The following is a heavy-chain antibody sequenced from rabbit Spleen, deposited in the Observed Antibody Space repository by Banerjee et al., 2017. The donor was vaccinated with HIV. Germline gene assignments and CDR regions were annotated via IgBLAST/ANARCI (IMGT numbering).Heavy chain of an antibody. V-gene: IGHV1S45*01. D-gene: IGHD8-1*01. J-gene: IGHJ4*01. CDR3: ARDGAGGSYFAL. CDR1: GFSFSGSYY. Sequence: QEQLEESGGDLVKPEGSLTLTCTASGFSFSGSYYMCWLRQAPGKGLEWIGCIWGGSSGTTYYASRAKGRFTISKASSTTVTLQMTSLTAADTATYFCARDGAGGSYFALWGPGTLVTVS. CDR2: IWGGSSGTT.